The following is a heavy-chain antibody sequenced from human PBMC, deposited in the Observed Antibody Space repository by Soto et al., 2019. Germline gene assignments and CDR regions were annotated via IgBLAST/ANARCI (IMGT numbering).Heavy chain of an antibody. J-gene: IGHJ4*02. CDR3: ASSGTGTPRGYFDY. V-gene: IGHV1-69*13. CDR2: IIPIFGTA. D-gene: IGHD1-1*01. CDR1: GGTFSSYA. Sequence: GASVKVSCKASGGTFSSYAISWVRQAPGQGLEWMGGIIPIFGTANYAQKFQGRVTITADESTSTAYMELKTLRSEDTAVYYCASSGTGTPRGYFDYWGQGTLVTVSS.